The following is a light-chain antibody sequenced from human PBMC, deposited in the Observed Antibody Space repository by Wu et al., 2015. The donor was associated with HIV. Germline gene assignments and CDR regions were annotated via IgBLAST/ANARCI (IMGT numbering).Light chain of an antibody. Sequence: EIVLTQSPGTLSLSPGERATLSCRASQSVSSSYLAWYQQKPGQAPRLLIYGASKRATGIPDRFSGSGSGTDFTLTINRLEPEDFAVYYCQQYGGSPWTFGQGTKVEIK. V-gene: IGKV3-20*01. CDR2: GAS. J-gene: IGKJ1*01. CDR1: QSVSSSY. CDR3: QQYGGSPWT.